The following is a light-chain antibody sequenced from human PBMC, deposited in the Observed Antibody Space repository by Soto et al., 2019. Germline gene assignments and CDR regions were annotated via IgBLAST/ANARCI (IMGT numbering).Light chain of an antibody. Sequence: EIVLTQSPGTLSLSPGERATLSCRASQSVSSSYLAWYQQKPGQAPRPLIYGASSRATGIPDRFNGSRSGTHFTTTISRPEPEDFAVYYCQQYGSSPMYTFGQGTQLEIK. CDR3: QQYGSSPMYT. J-gene: IGKJ2*01. CDR2: GAS. V-gene: IGKV3-20*01. CDR1: QSVSSSY.